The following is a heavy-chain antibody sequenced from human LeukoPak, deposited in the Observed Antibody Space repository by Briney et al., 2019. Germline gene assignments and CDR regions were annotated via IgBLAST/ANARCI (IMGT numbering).Heavy chain of an antibody. CDR2: IYYSGST. D-gene: IGHD6-13*01. J-gene: IGHJ4*02. CDR1: GGSISSSSYY. Sequence: SETLSLTCTVSGGSISSSSYYWGWIRQPPGKGLEWIGSIYYSGSTYYNPSLKSRVTISVDTSKNQFSLKLSSVTAADTAVYYCARASYSSRWDPFDCWGQGTLVTVSS. V-gene: IGHV4-39*07. CDR3: ARASYSSRWDPFDC.